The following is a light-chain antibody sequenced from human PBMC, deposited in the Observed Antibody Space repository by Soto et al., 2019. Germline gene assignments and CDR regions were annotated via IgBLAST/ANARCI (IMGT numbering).Light chain of an antibody. J-gene: IGLJ1*01. CDR3: NSHTGTSSRYV. CDR2: DVS. CDR1: SSDIGTYNY. Sequence: QSALTQPASVSGSPGQSITISCTGTSSDIGTYNYVSWYQQHTGKAPKLMIFDVSYRPSGVSNRFSGSKSDNTASLTISGLQAEDEADYYCNSHTGTSSRYVFGTGTKVTVL. V-gene: IGLV2-14*03.